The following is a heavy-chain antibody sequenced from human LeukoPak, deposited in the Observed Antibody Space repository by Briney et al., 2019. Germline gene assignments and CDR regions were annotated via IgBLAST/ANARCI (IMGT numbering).Heavy chain of an antibody. J-gene: IGHJ4*02. CDR3: AKVLSYDSSGYYYEGFFFDY. D-gene: IGHD3-22*01. CDR2: ISGSGGST. Sequence: PGGSLRLSCAASGFTFSSYAMSWVRQAPGKGLEWVSAISGSGGSTYYADPVKGRFTISRDNSKNTLYLQMNSLRAEDTAVYYCAKVLSYDSSGYYYEGFFFDYWGQGTLVTVSS. V-gene: IGHV3-23*01. CDR1: GFTFSSYA.